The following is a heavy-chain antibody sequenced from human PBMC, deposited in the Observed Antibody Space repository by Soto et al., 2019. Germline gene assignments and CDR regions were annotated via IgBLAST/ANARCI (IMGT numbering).Heavy chain of an antibody. CDR2: INPNSGGT. CDR1: GYTFTGYY. Sequence: ASVKVSGKASGYTFTGYYMHWVRQAPGQGLEWMGWINPNSGGTNYAQKFQGRVTMTRDTSISTAYMELSRLRSDGTAVYYCARGPSWMGGTPYCCYYGMEVGGQGTRVPVS. D-gene: IGHD1-26*01. V-gene: IGHV1-2*02. J-gene: IGHJ6*02. CDR3: ARGPSWMGGTPYCCYYGMEV.